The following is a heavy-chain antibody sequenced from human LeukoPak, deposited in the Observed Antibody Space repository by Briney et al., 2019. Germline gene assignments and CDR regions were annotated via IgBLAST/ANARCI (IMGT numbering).Heavy chain of an antibody. CDR1: GFTFSSFS. CDR2: IEEDGSEK. J-gene: IGHJ4*02. CDR3: ATGLFHFDY. D-gene: IGHD2-21*01. V-gene: IGHV3-7*01. Sequence: GGSLRLSCAASGFTFSSFSMNWVRQAPGKGLEWVANIEEDGSEKYYVDSVKGRFTISRDNAKNSLYLQMNSLRAEDTAVYYCATGLFHFDYWGQGTLVTV.